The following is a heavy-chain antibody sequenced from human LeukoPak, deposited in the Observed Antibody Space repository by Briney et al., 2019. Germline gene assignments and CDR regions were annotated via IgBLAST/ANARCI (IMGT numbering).Heavy chain of an antibody. CDR2: ISSSSSTI. J-gene: IGHJ4*02. V-gene: IGHV3-48*01. CDR3: ARDGRIVVVPAALDFDY. Sequence: GGSLRLSCAASGFTFSSYSMNWVRQAPGKGLEWVSYISSSSSTIHYADSVKGRFTISRDNSKNTLYLQMNSLRAEDTAVYYCARDGRIVVVPAALDFDYWGQGTLVTVSS. D-gene: IGHD2-2*01. CDR1: GFTFSSYS.